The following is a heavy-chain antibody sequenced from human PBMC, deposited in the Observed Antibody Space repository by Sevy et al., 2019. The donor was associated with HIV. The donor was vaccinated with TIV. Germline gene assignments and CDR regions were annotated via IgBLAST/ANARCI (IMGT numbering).Heavy chain of an antibody. J-gene: IGHJ6*02. Sequence: ASVKVSCKASGYRFTGDYLHWVRQAPGQGLEWMGRVYPNSGGTSYAQKFQGRVTMTRDTSISTAYMELSKLRSDDTAVYYCARDGGGGTTNSGMDVWGQGTTVTVSS. D-gene: IGHD1-7*01. CDR1: GYRFTGDY. CDR2: VYPNSGGT. V-gene: IGHV1-2*06. CDR3: ARDGGGGTTNSGMDV.